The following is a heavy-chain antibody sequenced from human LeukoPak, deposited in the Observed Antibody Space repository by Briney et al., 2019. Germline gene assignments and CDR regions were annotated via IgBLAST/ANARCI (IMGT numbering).Heavy chain of an antibody. CDR2: IYYSGST. V-gene: IGHV4-59*01. CDR3: ARGGGLYCSSTSCSIDY. D-gene: IGHD2-2*01. CDR1: GGSISSYY. Sequence: SETLSLTCTVSGGSISSYYWSWIRQPPGKGLEWIGYIYYSGSTNYNPSLKSRVTVSVDTSKNQFSLKLSSVTAAATAVYYCARGGGLYCSSTSCSIDYWGQGTLVTVSS. J-gene: IGHJ4*02.